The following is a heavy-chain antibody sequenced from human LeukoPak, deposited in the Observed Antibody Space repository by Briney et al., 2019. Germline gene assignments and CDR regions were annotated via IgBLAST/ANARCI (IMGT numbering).Heavy chain of an antibody. Sequence: GGSLRLSCAASGFTFSSYSMNWVRQAPGKGLEWVSYISTSSSTIYYADSVKGRFTISRDNVKNSLYLQMNSLRAEDTAVYYCARGRTVYYYYMDVWGKGTTVTVSS. J-gene: IGHJ6*03. D-gene: IGHD4-17*01. V-gene: IGHV3-48*01. CDR2: ISTSSSTI. CDR1: GFTFSSYS. CDR3: ARGRTVYYYYMDV.